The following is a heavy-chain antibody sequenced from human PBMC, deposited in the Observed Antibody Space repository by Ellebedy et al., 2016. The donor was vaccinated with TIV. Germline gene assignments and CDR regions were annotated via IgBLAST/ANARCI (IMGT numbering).Heavy chain of an antibody. CDR1: GFTFRSNR. V-gene: IGHV3-7*01. J-gene: IGHJ4*02. CDR3: ARDTRGSSISYTDDY. CDR2: INQDGSAN. Sequence: GGSLRLXCAASGFTFRSNRRMWFRQAPGKGLECMATINQDGSANYYVDSVKGRFTISRDNAKNSLSLQMNSLRTEDTAVYFCARDTRGSSISYTDDYWGQGTLITVSS. D-gene: IGHD3-16*01.